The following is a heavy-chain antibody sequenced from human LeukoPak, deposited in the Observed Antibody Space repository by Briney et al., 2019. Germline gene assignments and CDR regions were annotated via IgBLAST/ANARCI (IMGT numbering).Heavy chain of an antibody. CDR1: GFTFSSYA. CDR3: AKDTLDAFDI. J-gene: IGHJ3*02. Sequence: GGSLRLSCAASGFTFSSYAMHWVRQAPGKGLEWVAVISYDGSNKYYADSVKGRFTISRDNSKNTLYLQMNSLRAEDTAVYYCAKDTLDAFDIWGQGTMVTVSS. V-gene: IGHV3-30*04. CDR2: ISYDGSNK.